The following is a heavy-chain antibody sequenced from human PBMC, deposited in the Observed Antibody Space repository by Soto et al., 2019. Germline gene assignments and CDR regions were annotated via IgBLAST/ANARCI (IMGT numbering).Heavy chain of an antibody. CDR2: TYYRSKWYN. CDR1: GDSVSSNSAA. D-gene: IGHD3-10*01. V-gene: IGHV6-1*01. Sequence: CAISGDSVSSNSAAWNWIRQSPSRGLEWLGRTYYRSKWYNDYAVSVKSRITINPDTSKNQFSLQMNSLRAEDTAVYYCARDPWRRRFGELRCYGMDVWGQGTTVTVSS. J-gene: IGHJ6*02. CDR3: ARDPWRRRFGELRCYGMDV.